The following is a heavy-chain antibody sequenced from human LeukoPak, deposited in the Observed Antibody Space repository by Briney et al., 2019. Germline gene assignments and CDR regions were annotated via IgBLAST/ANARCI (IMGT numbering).Heavy chain of an antibody. CDR1: GFTFSNYG. CDR2: ISYDGSKK. D-gene: IGHD6-13*01. CDR3: ASGEQQLVVGGIDY. Sequence: GGSLRLSCAASGFTFSNYGMHWVRQAPGKGVEGVAVISYDGSKKYYADSVKGRFTISRDNSKSTLYLQMDTLRAEDTAVYYCASGEQQLVVGGIDYWGQGTLVTVSS. V-gene: IGHV3-30*03. J-gene: IGHJ4*02.